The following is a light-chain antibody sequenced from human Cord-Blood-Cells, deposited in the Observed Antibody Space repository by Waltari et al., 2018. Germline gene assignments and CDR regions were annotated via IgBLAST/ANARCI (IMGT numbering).Light chain of an antibody. J-gene: IGKJ5*01. Sequence: DIQMTQSPSSLSASVGDRVTTTCQASQDISNYLNWYQQKPGKAPKLLIYDASNLETGVPSRFSGSGSGTDFTFTISSLQPEDIATYYCQQYDNLPPLFGQGTRLEIK. CDR3: QQYDNLPPL. CDR1: QDISNY. CDR2: DAS. V-gene: IGKV1-33*01.